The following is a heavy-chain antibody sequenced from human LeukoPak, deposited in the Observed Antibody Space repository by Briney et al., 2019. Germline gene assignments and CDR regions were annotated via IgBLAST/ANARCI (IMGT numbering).Heavy chain of an antibody. CDR3: AHSGTVTTPHDAFDI. J-gene: IGHJ3*02. V-gene: IGHV2-5*01. D-gene: IGHD4-17*01. Sequence: SGPTLVNPTQTLTLTCTFSGFSLSTSGVGVGWIRQPPGKALEWLALIYWNDDNRYSPSLKSRLTITKDTSKHQVVLTMTNMDPVDTATYYCAHSGTVTTPHDAFDIWGQGTMVTVSS. CDR1: GFSLSTSGVG. CDR2: IYWNDDN.